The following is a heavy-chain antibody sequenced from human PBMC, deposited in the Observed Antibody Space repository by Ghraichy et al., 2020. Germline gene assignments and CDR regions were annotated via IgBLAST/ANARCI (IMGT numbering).Heavy chain of an antibody. CDR1: GGSFSGYY. CDR3: AKPSITMVRGVIADYGLDV. Sequence: ESLNISCAVYGGSFSGYYWSWIRQPPGKGLEWIGEINHSGSTNYNPSLKSRVTISVDTSKNQFSLKLSSVTAADTAVYYCAKPSITMVRGVIADYGLDVWGQGTTVTVSS. CDR2: INHSGST. V-gene: IGHV4-34*01. D-gene: IGHD3-10*01. J-gene: IGHJ6*02.